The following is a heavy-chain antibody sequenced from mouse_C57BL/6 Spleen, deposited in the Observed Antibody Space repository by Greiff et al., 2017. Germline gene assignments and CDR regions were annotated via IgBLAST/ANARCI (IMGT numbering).Heavy chain of an antibody. CDR1: GYTFTDYN. V-gene: IGHV1-22*01. Sequence: VQLQQSGPELVKPGASVKMSCKASGYTFTDYNMHWVKQSHGKSLEWIGYINPNNGGTSYNQKFKGKATLTVNKSSSTAYIELRSLTSEDSAVYYCAREKRDYYGSSPFAYWGQGTLVTVSA. CDR3: AREKRDYYGSSPFAY. J-gene: IGHJ3*01. CDR2: INPNNGGT. D-gene: IGHD1-1*01.